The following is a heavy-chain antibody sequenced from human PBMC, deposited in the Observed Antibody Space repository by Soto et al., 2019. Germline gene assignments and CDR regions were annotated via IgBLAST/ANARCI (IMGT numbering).Heavy chain of an antibody. D-gene: IGHD3-10*01. V-gene: IGHV4-59*08. CDR1: GGSITSYY. CDR3: ARSQAHYGSGSYFFYYYGMDV. J-gene: IGHJ6*02. CDR2: IYYSGST. Sequence: PSETLSLTYTVSGGSITSYYWSWIRQPPGKGLEWIGYIYYSGSTNYNPSLKSRVTISVDTSKNQFSLKLSSVAAADTAVYYCARSQAHYGSGSYFFYYYGMDVWGQGTTVT.